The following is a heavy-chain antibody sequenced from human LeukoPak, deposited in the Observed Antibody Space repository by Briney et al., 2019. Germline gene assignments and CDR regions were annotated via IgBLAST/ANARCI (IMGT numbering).Heavy chain of an antibody. CDR1: GGSFSGYY. CDR2: INHSGST. V-gene: IGHV4-34*01. CDR3: ARVSPDY. Sequence: SETLSLTCAVYGGSFSGYYWSWIRQPPGKGLEWIGEINHSGSTNYNPSLKSRVAISVDTSKNQFSLKLGSVTAADTAVYYCARVSPDYWGQGTLVTVSS. J-gene: IGHJ4*02.